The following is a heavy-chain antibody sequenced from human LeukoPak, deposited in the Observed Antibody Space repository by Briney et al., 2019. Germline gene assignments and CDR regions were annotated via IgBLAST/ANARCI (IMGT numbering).Heavy chain of an antibody. CDR1: GFTFSSYS. J-gene: IGHJ3*02. CDR3: ARDVPRVAFDI. CDR2: IWYDGSNK. V-gene: IGHV3-33*08. Sequence: GGSLRLSCAASGFTFSSYSMNWVRQAPGKGLEWVAVIWYDGSNKYYADSVKGRFTISRDNSKNTLYLQMNSLRAEDTAVYYCARDVPRVAFDIWGQGTMVTVSS.